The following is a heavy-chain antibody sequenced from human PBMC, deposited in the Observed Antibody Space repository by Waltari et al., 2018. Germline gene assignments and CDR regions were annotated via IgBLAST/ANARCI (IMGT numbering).Heavy chain of an antibody. CDR1: GFTFRDYA. Sequence: QLLESGGGLVQPGGSLRLSCVASGFTFRDYAMLWVRQAPGKGLDWVAVIYRSGTTIYADSAKGRFTISRDNSENSVYLQMSSLRLDDTAVYHCVKGKYYYESWGYYPMDHWGQGTLVTVSS. D-gene: IGHD3-22*01. J-gene: IGHJ4*02. CDR3: VKGKYYYESWGYYPMDH. CDR2: IYRSGTT. V-gene: IGHV3-23*05.